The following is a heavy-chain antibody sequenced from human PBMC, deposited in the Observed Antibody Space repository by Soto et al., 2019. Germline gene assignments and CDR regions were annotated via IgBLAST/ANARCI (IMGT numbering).Heavy chain of an antibody. CDR3: AKGSYLSSSWGYFDY. CDR2: ISGSGGDT. J-gene: IGHJ4*02. Sequence: GGSLRLSCAASGFTFSSFAMSWVRQAPGKGLEWVSAISGSGGDTYYADSVKGRFTISRDNSKKTLYLQMNSLRAEDTAVYYCAKGSYLSSSWGYFDYWGQGTRVTVS. V-gene: IGHV3-23*01. CDR1: GFTFSSFA. D-gene: IGHD6-13*01.